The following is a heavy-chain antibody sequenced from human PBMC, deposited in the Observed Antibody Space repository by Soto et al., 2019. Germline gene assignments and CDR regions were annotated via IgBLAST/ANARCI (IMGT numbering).Heavy chain of an antibody. V-gene: IGHV1-69*13. CDR3: ARVMGSTPFDY. CDR2: IIPIFGTT. CDR1: GGTFSIYA. D-gene: IGHD3-10*01. Sequence: SVKVSCKASGGTFSIYAITWVRQAPGQGLEWMGGIIPIFGTTNYAQKFQGRVTITADESTSTAYMELRSLRSEDTAVYYCARVMGSTPFDYWGQGTLVTVSS. J-gene: IGHJ4*02.